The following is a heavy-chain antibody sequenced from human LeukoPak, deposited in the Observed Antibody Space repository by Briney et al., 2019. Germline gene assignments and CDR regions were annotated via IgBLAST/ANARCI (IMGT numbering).Heavy chain of an antibody. CDR1: GFTFSSYA. V-gene: IGHV3-23*01. CDR2: ISASGGST. J-gene: IGHJ5*02. CDR3: AHPTEYSSSWYGNWFDP. Sequence: GGSLRLSCAASGFTFSSYAMSWVRQAPGKGLEWVSAISASGGSTYYADSVKGRFTISRDNSKNTLYVQMNSLRAEDRAVYYCAHPTEYSSSWYGNWFDPWGQGTLVTVSS. D-gene: IGHD6-13*01.